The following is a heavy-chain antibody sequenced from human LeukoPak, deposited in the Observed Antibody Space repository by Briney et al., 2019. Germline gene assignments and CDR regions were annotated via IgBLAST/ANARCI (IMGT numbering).Heavy chain of an antibody. CDR1: GDSITGSY. V-gene: IGHV4-59*08. J-gene: IGHJ5*02. D-gene: IGHD3-10*01. Sequence: PSETLSLTCSVSGDSITGSYWSWIRQTPGKGLEWIGYMYYTGTTDYNPSLKSRGTISLDTSRNQFSLSLSSVTAADTAICYCARLHFARAEEFDPWGQGILVTVSS. CDR2: MYYTGTT. CDR3: ARLHFARAEEFDP.